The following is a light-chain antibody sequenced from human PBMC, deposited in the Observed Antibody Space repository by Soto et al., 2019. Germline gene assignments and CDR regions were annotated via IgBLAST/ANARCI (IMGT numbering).Light chain of an antibody. CDR2: GAS. CDR1: QSVSSR. V-gene: IGKV3D-15*01. Sequence: EIVMTQSPGTLSLSPGERATLSCRASQSVSSRLAWYQQKPGQAPRLLISGASSRATGIPDRFSGSGSGTDFTLTISSLQPEDFATYYCLQHNSYPITFGQGTRLEIK. J-gene: IGKJ5*01. CDR3: LQHNSYPIT.